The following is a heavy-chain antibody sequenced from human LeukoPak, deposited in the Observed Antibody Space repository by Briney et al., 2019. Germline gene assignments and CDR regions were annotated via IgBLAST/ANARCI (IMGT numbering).Heavy chain of an antibody. CDR1: GYTFTNYG. CDR2: ISAYSGYKADT. CDR3: ARGVALRGSGSPFDY. J-gene: IGHJ4*02. D-gene: IGHD3-10*01. Sequence: GASVKVSCRASGYTFTNYGISWLRQAPGQGLEWMGWISAYSGYKADTNYAQKLQDGVTMTTDTSTSTAYMELGSLRSDDTAVYYCARGVALRGSGSPFDYWGQGTLVTVSS. V-gene: IGHV1-18*04.